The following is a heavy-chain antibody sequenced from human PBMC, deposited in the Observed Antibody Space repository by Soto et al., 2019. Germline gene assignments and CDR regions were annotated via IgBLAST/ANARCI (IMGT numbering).Heavy chain of an antibody. CDR2: IKQDGSEK. Sequence: PGGSLRLSCAASGFTFSSYWMSWVRQAPGKGLEWVANIKQDGSEKYYVDSVKGRFTISRDNAKNSLYLQMNSLRAEDTAVYYCARERFTTLKNWFDPWGQGTLVTVSS. V-gene: IGHV3-7*03. J-gene: IGHJ5*02. CDR1: GFTFSSYW. CDR3: ARERFTTLKNWFDP. D-gene: IGHD4-17*01.